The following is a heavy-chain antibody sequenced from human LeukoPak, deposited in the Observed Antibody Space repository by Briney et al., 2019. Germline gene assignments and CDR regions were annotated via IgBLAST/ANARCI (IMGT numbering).Heavy chain of an antibody. J-gene: IGHJ4*02. CDR3: TRVESSGYY. CDR2: IYSGGNT. D-gene: IGHD6-19*01. Sequence: GGSLRLSCAASGLTVNSNYMSWVRQAPGKGLEWVSVIYSGGNTYYADSVKGRFTISRDNSKNTLYLQMNSLRAEDTAVYYCTRVESSGYYWGQGTLVTVSS. CDR1: GLTVNSNY. V-gene: IGHV3-53*01.